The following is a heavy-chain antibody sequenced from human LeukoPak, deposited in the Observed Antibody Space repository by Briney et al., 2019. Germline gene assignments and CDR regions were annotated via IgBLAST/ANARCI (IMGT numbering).Heavy chain of an antibody. D-gene: IGHD3-10*01. CDR1: GFTFSSYS. V-gene: IGHV3-21*04. Sequence: GGSLRLSCAASGFTFSSYSMNWVRQAPGKGLEWVSSISSSSYIYYADSVKGRFTTSRDNAKNSLYLQMNSLRAEDTALYFCSKDRGREDYWGQGTLVTVSS. J-gene: IGHJ4*02. CDR2: ISSSSYI. CDR3: SKDRGREDY.